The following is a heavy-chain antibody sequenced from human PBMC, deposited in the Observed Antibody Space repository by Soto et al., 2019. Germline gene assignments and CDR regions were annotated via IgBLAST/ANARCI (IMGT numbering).Heavy chain of an antibody. D-gene: IGHD2-15*01. CDR1: GFTFSSYS. CDR2: ISSSSSTI. V-gene: IGHV3-48*01. CDR3: AREGYCSGGSCPIDAFDI. J-gene: IGHJ3*02. Sequence: HPGGSLRLSCAASGFTFSSYSMNWVRQAPGKGLEWVSYISSSSSTIYYADSVKGRFTISRDNAKNSLYLQMNSLRAEDTAVYYCAREGYCSGGSCPIDAFDIWGQGTRVTVSS.